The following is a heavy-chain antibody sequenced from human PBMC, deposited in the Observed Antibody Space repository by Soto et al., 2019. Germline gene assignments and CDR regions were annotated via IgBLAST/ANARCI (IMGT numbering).Heavy chain of an antibody. Sequence: ASVKVSCKASGYTFTNSGISCVRQAPGQGLEWMGWVSGYNGNTNYAQKVQGRVTMTTDTSTNTAYMELRSLRSDDTAVYYCAITTCSATSCYLELIYWGQGTLVTVSS. CDR1: GYTFTNSG. CDR3: AITTCSATSCYLELIY. CDR2: VSGYNGNT. J-gene: IGHJ4*02. V-gene: IGHV1-18*04. D-gene: IGHD2-2*01.